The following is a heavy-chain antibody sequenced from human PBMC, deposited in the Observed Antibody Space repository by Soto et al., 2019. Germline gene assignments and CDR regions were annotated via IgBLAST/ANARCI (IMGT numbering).Heavy chain of an antibody. V-gene: IGHV3-74*01. CDR2: ISPDGSIT. J-gene: IGHJ4*02. CDR1: GFTFSTSW. Sequence: EVQLVESGGGLVQPGGSLRLSCAASGFTFSTSWMHWVRQTPGKGLVWVSHISPDGSITNYADSAKGRFTISRDNAKNTLFLQMNNLRAEDTSVDLCARDIGYGGNWGQGTLVTVSS. CDR3: ARDIGYGGN. D-gene: IGHD3-16*01.